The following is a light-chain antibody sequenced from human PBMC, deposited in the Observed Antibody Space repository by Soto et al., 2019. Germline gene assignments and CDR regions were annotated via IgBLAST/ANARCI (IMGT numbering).Light chain of an antibody. CDR3: KQLDSYPLT. CDR2: AAS. J-gene: IGKJ4*01. Sequence: IQLTQSPSSLSASVGDRVTITCRASQGISSYLAWYQQKPGKAPNLLIYAASTLQSGVPSRFSGSGSGTDFTLTISSLQPEDFATYYCKQLDSYPLTFGGGTKVDIK. V-gene: IGKV1-9*01. CDR1: QGISSY.